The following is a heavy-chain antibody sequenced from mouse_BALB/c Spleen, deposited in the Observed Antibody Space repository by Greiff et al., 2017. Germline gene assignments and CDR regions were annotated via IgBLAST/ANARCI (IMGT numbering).Heavy chain of an antibody. D-gene: IGHD2-2*01. Sequence: VKLQESGAELVKPGASVKLSCKASGYTFTSYYMYWVKQRPGQGLEWIGEINPSNGGTNFNEKFKSKATLTVDKSSSTAYMQLSSLTSEDSAVYYCTRSRLPHYFDYWGQGTTLTVSS. CDR2: INPSNGGT. V-gene: IGHV1S81*02. J-gene: IGHJ2*01. CDR3: TRSRLPHYFDY. CDR1: GYTFTSYY.